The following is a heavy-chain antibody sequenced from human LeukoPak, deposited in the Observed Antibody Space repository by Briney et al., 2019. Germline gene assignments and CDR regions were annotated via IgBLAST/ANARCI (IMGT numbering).Heavy chain of an antibody. V-gene: IGHV3-43D*03. Sequence: PGGSLRLSCAASGFTFDDYAMHWVRRAPGKGLEWVSLITWDAGSTYYADSVKGRFTISRDNSKNSLYLQMNSLRPEDTALYYCAKGTSSWHEFDYWGQGTLVTVSS. CDR2: ITWDAGST. D-gene: IGHD6-13*01. CDR1: GFTFDDYA. J-gene: IGHJ4*02. CDR3: AKGTSSWHEFDY.